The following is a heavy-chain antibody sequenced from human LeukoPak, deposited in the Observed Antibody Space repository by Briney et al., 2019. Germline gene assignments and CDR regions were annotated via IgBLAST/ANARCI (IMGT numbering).Heavy chain of an antibody. J-gene: IGHJ4*02. D-gene: IGHD1-26*01. CDR1: GGSISSYY. V-gene: IGHV4-59*01. Sequence: SETLSLTCSVSGGSISSYYWSWIRQSPGKGLEWIGYIYHSGSTNYNPSLKTRVTISVDTSKNQFSLKRSSVTAADTAVYYCARYSGSLLDYWGQGILVTVSS. CDR3: ARYSGSLLDY. CDR2: IYHSGST.